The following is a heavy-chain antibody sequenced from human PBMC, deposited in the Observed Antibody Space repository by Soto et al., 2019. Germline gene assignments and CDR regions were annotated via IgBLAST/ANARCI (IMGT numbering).Heavy chain of an antibody. CDR1: GGTFSSDS. D-gene: IGHD1-1*01. Sequence: QVQVVQSGAEVKKPGSSVKVSCKASGGTFSSDSISWVRQAPGQGLEWMGGIIPIFGTANYAQKFHGRVTITADKSTNTAYMELSSLRSEDTAVYYCATLVSTIPQGHYYDGLDVWGQGTTVTVSS. CDR2: IIPIFGTA. J-gene: IGHJ6*02. V-gene: IGHV1-69*06. CDR3: ATLVSTIPQGHYYDGLDV.